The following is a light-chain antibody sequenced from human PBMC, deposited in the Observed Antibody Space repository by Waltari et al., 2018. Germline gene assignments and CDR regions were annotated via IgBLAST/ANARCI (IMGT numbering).Light chain of an antibody. CDR1: QSVLYSSNNKNY. J-gene: IGKJ2*01. V-gene: IGKV4-1*01. Sequence: DIVMTQSPDSLAVSLGERATINCKSSQSVLYSSNNKNYLAWYQQKPRQPPKLLIYWASTREYGVPDRLSGSGSGTDFTLTISSLQAEDVAVYYCQQYYTTPYTFGQGTKLEV. CDR2: WAS. CDR3: QQYYTTPYT.